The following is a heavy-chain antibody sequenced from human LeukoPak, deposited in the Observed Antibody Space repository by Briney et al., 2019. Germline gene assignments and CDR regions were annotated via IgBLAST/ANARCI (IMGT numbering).Heavy chain of an antibody. V-gene: IGHV3-21*01. CDR1: GFTFSSYM. CDR2: INSGSTYT. CDR3: ARGSTYYDSSGQVPFDY. D-gene: IGHD3-22*01. Sequence: GGSLRLSCAASGFTFSSYMMNWVRQAPGKGLEWVSSINSGSTYTYYTESVKGRFTVSRDNVKNSLFLQMNSLRAEDTAIYYCARGSTYYDSSGQVPFDYWGQGTLVTVSS. J-gene: IGHJ4*02.